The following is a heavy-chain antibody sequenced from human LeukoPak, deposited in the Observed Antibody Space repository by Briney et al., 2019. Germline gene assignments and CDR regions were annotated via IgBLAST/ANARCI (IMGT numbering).Heavy chain of an antibody. D-gene: IGHD5-18*01. CDR2: ISYDGTYK. J-gene: IGHJ6*03. Sequence: GGSLRLSCSASGFTFSSYAVHWVRQAQGKGLEWVAVISYDGTYKYYADSVKGRFNISRDNSKNTLFLQMNSLRAEDTAVYYCARGVDTAMENYYYYMDVWGKGTTVTVSS. CDR1: GFTFSSYA. CDR3: ARGVDTAMENYYYYMDV. V-gene: IGHV3-30-3*01.